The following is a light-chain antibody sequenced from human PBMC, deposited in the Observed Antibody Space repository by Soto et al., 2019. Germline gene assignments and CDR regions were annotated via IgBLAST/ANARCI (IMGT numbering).Light chain of an antibody. J-gene: IGKJ1*01. V-gene: IGKV2-28*01. Sequence: DIVMTQSPLSLPVTPGEPASISCRSSQSLLHSNGYNYLDWYLQKPGQSPQLLIYLDSNRASGVPDRFSGSRSGTDFTLEIRRVEAEDGGVYYGMQALQTPLAFGKGTKVEIK. CDR1: QSLLHSNGYNY. CDR3: MQALQTPLA. CDR2: LDS.